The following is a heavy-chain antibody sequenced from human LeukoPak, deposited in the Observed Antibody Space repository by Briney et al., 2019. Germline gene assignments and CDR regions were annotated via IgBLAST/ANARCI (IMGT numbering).Heavy chain of an antibody. J-gene: IGHJ4*02. V-gene: IGHV3-48*01. D-gene: IGHD4-17*01. CDR2: ISSSSGTI. Sequence: PGGSLRLSCAVSGFTFSSYSMNWVRQAPGEGLEWASYISSSSGTIYYTDSVKGRFTISRDNAKNSLYLQMNSLRAEDTAVYYCARRGYGDYAPFDYWGQGTLVTVSS. CDR3: ARRGYGDYAPFDY. CDR1: GFTFSSYS.